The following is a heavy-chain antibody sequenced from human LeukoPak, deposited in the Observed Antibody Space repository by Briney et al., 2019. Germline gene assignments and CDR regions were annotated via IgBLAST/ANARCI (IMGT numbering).Heavy chain of an antibody. J-gene: IGHJ4*02. D-gene: IGHD2-8*01. V-gene: IGHV4-59*08. CDR1: GGSISGYV. CDR3: ARQPYHGPQSLDY. Sequence: SETLSLTCTASGGSISGYVWTWIRQPPGKRPERHGYIYYSGSTNYNPSLKCRVPIAVDTSKGQFSLKLSSVTAADTAIYYCARQPYHGPQSLDYWGQGTLVTVSS. CDR2: IYYSGST.